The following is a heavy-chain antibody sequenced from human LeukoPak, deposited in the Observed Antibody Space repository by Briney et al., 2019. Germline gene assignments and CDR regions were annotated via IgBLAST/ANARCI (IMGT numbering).Heavy chain of an antibody. V-gene: IGHV1-46*01. CDR2: IYPRDGST. D-gene: IGHD3-10*01. CDR3: ARDRVTMVRGVNYYYGMDV. J-gene: IGHJ6*02. Sequence: ASVKVSCKASGYTFTSNYIHWVRQAPGQGLEWMGMIYPRDGSTNYAQKFQGRVTITADESTSTAYMELSSLRSEDTAVYYCARDRVTMVRGVNYYYGMDVWGQGTTVTVSS. CDR1: GYTFTSNY.